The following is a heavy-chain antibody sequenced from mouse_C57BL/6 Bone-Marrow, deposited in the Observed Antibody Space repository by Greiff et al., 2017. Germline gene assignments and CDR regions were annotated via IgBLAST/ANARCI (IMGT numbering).Heavy chain of an antibody. CDR2: INPNNGGT. V-gene: IGHV1-18*01. CDR1: GYTFTDYN. J-gene: IGHJ3*01. D-gene: IGHD2-5*01. Sequence: VQLQQSGPELVKPGASVKIPCKASGYTFTDYNMDWVKQSHGKSLEWIGDINPNNGGTIYNQKFKGKATLTVDKSSSTAYMELRSLTSEDTAVYYCARSKELYYSNSFAYWGQGTLVTVSA. CDR3: ARSKELYYSNSFAY.